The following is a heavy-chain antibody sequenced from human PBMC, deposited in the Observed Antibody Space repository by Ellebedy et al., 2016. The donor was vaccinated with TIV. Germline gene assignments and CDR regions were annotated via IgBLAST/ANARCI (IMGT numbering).Heavy chain of an antibody. V-gene: IGHV1-2*07. Sequence: AASVKVSCKTSGYTFTGYYIHWVRQAPGQGLEWMGWINPNTGGTNFAHTFQGRVTFTTDTSISTAYMELSSLKSDDTAVYYCARVEDTGSGTRYSNRYSYGLDVWGQGTAVTVSS. CDR1: GYTFTGYY. CDR3: ARVEDTGSGTRYSNRYSYGLDV. CDR2: INPNTGGT. J-gene: IGHJ6*01. D-gene: IGHD2-15*01.